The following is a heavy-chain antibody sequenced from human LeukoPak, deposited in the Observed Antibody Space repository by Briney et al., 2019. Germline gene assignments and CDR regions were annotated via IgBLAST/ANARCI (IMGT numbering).Heavy chain of an antibody. Sequence: SETLSLTCAVYGGSFSGYYWSWIRQPPGKGLEWIGEINHSGSTNYNPSLKSRVTISVDTSKNQFSLKLSSMTAADTAVYYCARDGPLYGSGSYSYFDYWGQGTLVTVSS. CDR3: ARDGPLYGSGSYSYFDY. D-gene: IGHD3-10*01. CDR1: GGSFSGYY. CDR2: INHSGST. J-gene: IGHJ4*02. V-gene: IGHV4-34*01.